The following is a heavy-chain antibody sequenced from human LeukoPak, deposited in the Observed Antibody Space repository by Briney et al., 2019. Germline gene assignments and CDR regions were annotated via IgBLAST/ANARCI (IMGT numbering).Heavy chain of an antibody. J-gene: IGHJ6*02. V-gene: IGHV3-48*02. CDR2: ISSSSSTI. CDR3: AREPCSSTSCYYYYYGMDV. CDR1: GFTFSSYS. Sequence: GSLRLSCAASGFTFSSYSMNWVRQAPGKGLEWVSYISSSSSTIYYADSVKGRFTISRDNAKNSLYLQMNSLRDEDTAVYYCAREPCSSTSCYYYYYGMDVWGQGTTVTVSS. D-gene: IGHD2-2*01.